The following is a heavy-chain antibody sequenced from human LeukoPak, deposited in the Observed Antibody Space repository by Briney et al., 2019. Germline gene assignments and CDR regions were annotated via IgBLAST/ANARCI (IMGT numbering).Heavy chain of an antibody. CDR1: GFTCSDHD. D-gene: IGHD5-12*01. Sequence: GGSLRLSCAASGFTCSDHDMHWVRQAPGKGLEWVGRITNIGGGSRTAYAASVDGKFTISRDDSQNSLSLQMRSLKTDDTAVYYCARAGYAHSLDVWGQGTTVTVSS. J-gene: IGHJ6*02. V-gene: IGHV3-72*01. CDR3: ARAGYAHSLDV. CDR2: ITNIGGGSRT.